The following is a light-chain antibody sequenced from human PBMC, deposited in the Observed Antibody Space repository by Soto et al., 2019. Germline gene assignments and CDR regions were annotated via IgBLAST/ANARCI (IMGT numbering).Light chain of an antibody. J-gene: IGKJ4*01. CDR3: QQYNDWPLT. CDR2: ATS. CDR1: QSVGSR. V-gene: IGKV3-15*01. Sequence: EIVMTQSPVTLSVSPGERAALSCRASQSVGSRLAWYQQKPGQGPRILMYATSTRATGIPARFSGSGSGTEFTLTISSLQSEDFAVYYCQQYNDWPLTFGGGTKVEIK.